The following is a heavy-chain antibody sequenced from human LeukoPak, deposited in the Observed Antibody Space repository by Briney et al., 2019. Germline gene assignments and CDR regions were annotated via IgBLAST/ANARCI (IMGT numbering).Heavy chain of an antibody. CDR1: GDSIRRNNYY. CDR3: AKDWYSSSLGSFDY. V-gene: IGHV3-23*01. CDR2: ISGSGGST. Sequence: ETLSLTCTVSGDSIRRNNYYWGWIRQPPGKGLEWVSAISGSGGSTYYADSVKGRFTISRDNSKNTLYLQMNSLRAEDTAVYYCAKDWYSSSLGSFDYWGQGTLVTVST. J-gene: IGHJ4*02. D-gene: IGHD6-13*01.